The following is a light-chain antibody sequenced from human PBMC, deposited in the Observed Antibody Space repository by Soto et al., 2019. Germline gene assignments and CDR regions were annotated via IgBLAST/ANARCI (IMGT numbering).Light chain of an antibody. CDR3: QQYNSWPLT. CDR1: QGITSY. J-gene: IGKJ4*01. V-gene: IGKV1-9*01. Sequence: IQLTHSPSSLSASVGDRVTITCRASQGITSYLAWYQQRPGKAPELLIYGASTLQSGVPSRFSGSGSGTDFTLTISSLQSEDFAVYYCQQYNSWPLTFGGGTKVDIK. CDR2: GAS.